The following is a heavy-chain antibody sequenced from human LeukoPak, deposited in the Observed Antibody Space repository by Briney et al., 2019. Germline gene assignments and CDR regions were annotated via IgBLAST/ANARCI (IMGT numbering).Heavy chain of an antibody. D-gene: IGHD3-9*01. CDR2: SYYSGST. Sequence: PSLTLSLTCSVSGGSITSGRYYWTWIRQYPEKGLEWIGYSYYSGSTHFKPSLKSRAAISLDKSKNQFSLNLTSATAADTAVYYCARATYDLLTGYYLDSWGQGTLVTVSS. CDR3: ARATYDLLTGYYLDS. CDR1: GGSITSGRYY. V-gene: IGHV4-31*03. J-gene: IGHJ4*02.